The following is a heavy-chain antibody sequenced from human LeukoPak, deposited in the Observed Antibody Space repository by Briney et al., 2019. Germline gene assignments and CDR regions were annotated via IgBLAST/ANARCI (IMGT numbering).Heavy chain of an antibody. Sequence: GGSLRLSCAASGFTFRKYWMAWVRQAPGRGLEWVATIAANGNDKDYEDALQGRFTISRDNARNSLSLRIDSLRAEDTAQYYWAGEVFFQFDNWGQGALVTVSS. CDR1: GFTFRKYW. CDR3: AGEVFFQFDN. V-gene: IGHV3-7*03. J-gene: IGHJ4*02. CDR2: IAANGNDK.